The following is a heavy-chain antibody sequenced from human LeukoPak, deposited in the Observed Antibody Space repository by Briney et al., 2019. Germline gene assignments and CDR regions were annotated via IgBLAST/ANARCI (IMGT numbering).Heavy chain of an antibody. V-gene: IGHV3-7*01. CDR2: IKQDGSEK. J-gene: IGHJ3*02. CDR1: GFTFSSYW. CDR3: ARVFTYDSSGDHDAFDI. Sequence: PGGSLRLSCAASGFTFSSYWMSWVRQAPGKGLEWVANIKQDGSEKYYVDSVKGRFTISRDNDKNSLYLQMNSLRAEDTAVYYCARVFTYDSSGDHDAFDIWGQGTMVTVSS. D-gene: IGHD3-22*01.